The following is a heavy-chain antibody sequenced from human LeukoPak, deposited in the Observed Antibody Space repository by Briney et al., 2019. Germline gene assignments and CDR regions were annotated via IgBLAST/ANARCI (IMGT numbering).Heavy chain of an antibody. CDR2: ICNSGNI. D-gene: IGHD5-18*01. CDR3: ARDRGLHTAMFN. Sequence: SETLSLTCTVSGVSLGSSCWTWIRQPPGKGLEWIGYICNSGNINYNPSLKSRVTISVDASKNQFSLKLSSVTAADTAVYYCARDRGLHTAMFNWGQGTLVTVSS. CDR1: GVSLGSSC. J-gene: IGHJ4*02. V-gene: IGHV4-59*12.